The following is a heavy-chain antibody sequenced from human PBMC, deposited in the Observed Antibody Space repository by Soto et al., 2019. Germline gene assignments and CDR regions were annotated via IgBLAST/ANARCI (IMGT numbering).Heavy chain of an antibody. CDR3: AKGLVGYVFGVQDYYFGMDV. CDR2: ISYDGNNK. V-gene: IGHV3-30*18. J-gene: IGHJ6*02. CDR1: GFKFSTDG. Sequence: QVQLVESGGGVVQPGRSLRLSCGASGFKFSTDGMQWVRQAPGKGLEWVAVISYDGNNKDYADSVKGRFTISRDNSKNTSYLQLNSLRAEDTAVYYCAKGLVGYVFGVQDYYFGMDVWGQGTTVAVSS. D-gene: IGHD1-26*01.